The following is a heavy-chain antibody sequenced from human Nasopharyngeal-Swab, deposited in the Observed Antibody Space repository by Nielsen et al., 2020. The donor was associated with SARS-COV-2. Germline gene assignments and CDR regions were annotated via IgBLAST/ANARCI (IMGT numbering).Heavy chain of an antibody. J-gene: IGHJ3*02. V-gene: IGHV1-2*02. D-gene: IGHD6-19*01. CDR1: GYTFTGYY. Sequence: ASVKVSCRASGYTFTGYYMHWVRQAPGQGLEWMGWINPNSGGTNYAQKLQGRVTMTTDTSTSTAYMELRSLRSDDTAVYYCARDWNSSGWYVDDAFDIWGQGTMVTVSS. CDR2: INPNSGGT. CDR3: ARDWNSSGWYVDDAFDI.